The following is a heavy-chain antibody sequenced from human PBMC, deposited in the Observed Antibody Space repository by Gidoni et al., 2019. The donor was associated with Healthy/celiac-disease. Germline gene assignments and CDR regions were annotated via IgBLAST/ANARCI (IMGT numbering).Heavy chain of an antibody. V-gene: IGHV3-21*01. CDR1: GFTFSSYS. CDR3: ARAKPYYFDY. CDR2: ISSSSSYI. Sequence: EVQLVESGGGLVKPGGSLRLSCAASGFTFSSYSMNWVRQAPGKGLAWVSSISSSSSYIYYADSVKGRFTISRDNAKNSLYLQMNSLRAEDTAVYYCARAKPYYFDYWGQGTLVTVSS. J-gene: IGHJ4*02.